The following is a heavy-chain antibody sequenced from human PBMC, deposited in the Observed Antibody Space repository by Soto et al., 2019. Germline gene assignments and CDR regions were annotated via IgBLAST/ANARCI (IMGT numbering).Heavy chain of an antibody. CDR3: ARIDGSGSYYKVYYYYYMDV. V-gene: IGHV4-39*01. CDR2: IYYSGST. D-gene: IGHD3-10*01. Sequence: SETLSLTCTVSGGSISSSSYYWGWIRQPPGKGLERIGSIYYSGSTYYNPSLKSRVTISVDTSKNQFSLKLSSVTAADTAVYYCARIDGSGSYYKVYYYYYMDVWGKGTTVTVSS. J-gene: IGHJ6*03. CDR1: GGSISSSSYY.